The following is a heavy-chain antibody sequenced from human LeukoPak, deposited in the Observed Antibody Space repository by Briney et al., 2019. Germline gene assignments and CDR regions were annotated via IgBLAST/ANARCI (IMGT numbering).Heavy chain of an antibody. CDR2: FDPEDGET. D-gene: IGHD3-3*01. CDR1: GYTLTELS. CDR3: ATSILYDFWSGYYRDFMHWFDP. Sequence: RASVKVSCKVSGYTLTELSMHWVRQAPGKGLEWMGGFDPEDGETIYAQKFQGRVTMTEDTSTDTAYMELSSLRSEDTAVYYCATSILYDFWSGYYRDFMHWFDPWGQGTLVTVSS. V-gene: IGHV1-24*01. J-gene: IGHJ5*02.